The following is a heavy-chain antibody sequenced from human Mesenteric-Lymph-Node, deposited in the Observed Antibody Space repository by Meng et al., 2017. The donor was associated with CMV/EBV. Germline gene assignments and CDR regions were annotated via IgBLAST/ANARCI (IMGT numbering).Heavy chain of an antibody. CDR3: APMRYLVVEY. J-gene: IGHJ4*02. CDR2: IDWDDDK. V-gene: IGHV2-70*04. D-gene: IGHD2/OR15-2a*01. CDR1: EISLNDVGMR. Sequence: SGPTLVKPTQTLTLTCTLSEISLNDVGMRVIWIRQPPSKALEWLARIDWDDDKFYNTSLRTRVSLSKGTSDNQVVLTMTDMNPTDTATYYCAPMRYLVVEYWDQGLLVTVSS.